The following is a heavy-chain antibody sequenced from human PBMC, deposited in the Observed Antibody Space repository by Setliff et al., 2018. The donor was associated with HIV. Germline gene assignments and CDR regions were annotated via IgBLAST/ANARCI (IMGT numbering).Heavy chain of an antibody. J-gene: IGHJ4*02. CDR1: GFTFSRYG. D-gene: IGHD3-10*01. CDR2: ISYDGSKK. CDR3: ARDFKSGYVDY. Sequence: GGSLRLSCAASGFTFSRYGMHWVRQAPGKGLEWVAFISYDGSKKYDADFVKGRFTISRDNSKNTLYLQMNSLRTDDTAVYYCARDFKSGYVDYLGQGIPVTVSS. V-gene: IGHV3-30*04.